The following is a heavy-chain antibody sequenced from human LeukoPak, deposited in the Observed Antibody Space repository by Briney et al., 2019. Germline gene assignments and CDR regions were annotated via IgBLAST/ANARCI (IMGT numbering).Heavy chain of an antibody. V-gene: IGHV3-64*01. CDR3: ARSRGLDLHYDYYMYA. CDR1: GFAFSTYS. D-gene: IGHD3-10*01. CDR2: INSNGDRT. J-gene: IGHJ6*03. Sequence: QPGGSLRLSCAASGFAFSTYSMRWVRQAPGKGLEYVSAINSNGDRTYYANSVKGRFTISRDNSKNTLFLQMGSLRAEDMAMYDYARSRGLDLHYDYYMYACGEETTVTVSS.